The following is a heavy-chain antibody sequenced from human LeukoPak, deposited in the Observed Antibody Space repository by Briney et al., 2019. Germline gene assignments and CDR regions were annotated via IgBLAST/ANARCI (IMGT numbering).Heavy chain of an antibody. CDR2: ISAYNGNT. J-gene: IGHJ4*02. CDR1: GYTFTSYG. CDR3: ARDRLSYYDSSSPDY. V-gene: IGHV1-18*01. D-gene: IGHD3-22*01. Sequence: ASVKVSCKASGYTFTSYGISWVRQAPGQGLEWMGWISAYNGNTNYAQKLQGRVSMTTATSTSTAYMELRSLRSDDTAVYYSARDRLSYYDSSSPDYWGQGTLVTVSS.